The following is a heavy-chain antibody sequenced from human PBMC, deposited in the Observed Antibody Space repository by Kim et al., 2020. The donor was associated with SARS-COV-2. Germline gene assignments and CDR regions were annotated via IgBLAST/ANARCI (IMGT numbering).Heavy chain of an antibody. CDR3: TTDFMA. Sequence: GGSLRLSCVTSGFSFSQAWMNWVRQAPGQGPEWVARSKGKTDGGATDYAAPVKGRFTISRDDSRNTLYLQMNSLKIEDTGVYYCTTDFMAWGLGTLVTVS. D-gene: IGHD3-10*01. CDR1: GFSFSQAW. CDR2: SKGKTDGGAT. V-gene: IGHV3-15*01. J-gene: IGHJ1*01.